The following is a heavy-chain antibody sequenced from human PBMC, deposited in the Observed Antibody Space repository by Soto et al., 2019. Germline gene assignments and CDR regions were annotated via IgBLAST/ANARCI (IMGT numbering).Heavy chain of an antibody. CDR3: ARHQAYYYDSSGYYDAFDI. J-gene: IGHJ3*02. D-gene: IGHD3-22*01. CDR1: GGSISSYY. V-gene: IGHV4-59*08. CDR2: IYYSGST. Sequence: PSETLSLTCTVSGGSISSYYWSWIRQPPGKGLEWIGYIYYSGSTNYNPSLKSRVTISVDTSKNQFSLKLSSVTAADTAVYYCARHQAYYYDSSGYYDAFDIWGQGTMVTVSS.